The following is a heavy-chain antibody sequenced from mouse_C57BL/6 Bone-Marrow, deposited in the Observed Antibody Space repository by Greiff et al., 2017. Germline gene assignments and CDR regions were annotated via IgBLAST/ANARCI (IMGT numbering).Heavy chain of an antibody. CDR3: ATDYGDDAWFAY. D-gene: IGHD2-2*01. J-gene: IGHJ3*01. CDR1: GYTFTSYW. V-gene: IGHV1-74*01. Sequence: VQLPQPGAELVKPGASVKVSCKASGYTFTSYWMHWVKQRPGQGLEWIGRIHPSDSDTNYNQKFKGKATLTVDKSSSTAYMQLSSLTSEDSAVYYCATDYGDDAWFAYWGQGTLVTVSA. CDR2: IHPSDSDT.